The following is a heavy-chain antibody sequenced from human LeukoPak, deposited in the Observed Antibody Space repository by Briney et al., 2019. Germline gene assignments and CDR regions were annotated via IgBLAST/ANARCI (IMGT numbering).Heavy chain of an antibody. CDR2: IKQDGSEE. D-gene: IGHD1-26*01. Sequence: GGSLRLSCAASGFTFSDYWMNWVRQAPGKGLEWVANIKQDGSEEDYVDSVKGRLTISRDNAKNSLYLQMNSLRAEDTAVCYCARAWGPWVGARSYYYGMDVWGQGTTVTVSS. J-gene: IGHJ6*02. CDR3: ARAWGPWVGARSYYYGMDV. CDR1: GFTFSDYW. V-gene: IGHV3-7*01.